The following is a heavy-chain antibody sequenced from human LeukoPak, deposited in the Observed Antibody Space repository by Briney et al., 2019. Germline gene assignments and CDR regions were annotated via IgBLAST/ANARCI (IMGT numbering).Heavy chain of an antibody. CDR3: AREKLSFFDSSGYFDY. CDR2: ITSKSDGGTT. J-gene: IGHJ4*02. D-gene: IGHD3-22*01. V-gene: IGHV3-15*01. Sequence: GGSLRLSCAASGFTFSNAWMSWVRQAPGKGLEWVGRITSKSDGGTTDYAAPVKGRFTISRDDSKNTLYLQMSRLRAEDTAVYYCAREKLSFFDSSGYFDYWGQGTLVTVSS. CDR1: GFTFSNAW.